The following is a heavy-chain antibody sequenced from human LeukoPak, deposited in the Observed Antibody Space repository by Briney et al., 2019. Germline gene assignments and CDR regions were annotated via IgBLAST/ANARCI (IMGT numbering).Heavy chain of an antibody. CDR1: GGTFSSYA. CDR3: ARGLYYYDSSGYPAVYYFDY. D-gene: IGHD3-22*01. V-gene: IGHV1-8*02. CDR2: MNPNSGNT. J-gene: IGHJ4*02. Sequence: ASVKVSCKTSGGTFSSYAISWVRQAPGQGLEWMGWMNPNSGNTGYAQKFQGRVTMTRNTSISTAYMELSSLRSEDTAVYYCARGLYYYDSSGYPAVYYFDYWGQGTLVTVSS.